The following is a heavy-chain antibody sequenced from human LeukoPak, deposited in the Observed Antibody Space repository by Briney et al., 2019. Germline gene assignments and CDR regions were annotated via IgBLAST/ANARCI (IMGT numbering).Heavy chain of an antibody. J-gene: IGHJ3*02. Sequence: GASVKVSCKASGGTFSSYAISWVRQAPGQGLEWMGRIIPILGIANYAQKFQGRVTITADKSTSTAYMELSSLRSEDTAVYYCARADYGGTNWDGAFDIWGQGTMVTVSS. V-gene: IGHV1-69*04. CDR3: ARADYGGTNWDGAFDI. CDR1: GGTFSSYA. D-gene: IGHD4-23*01. CDR2: IIPILGIA.